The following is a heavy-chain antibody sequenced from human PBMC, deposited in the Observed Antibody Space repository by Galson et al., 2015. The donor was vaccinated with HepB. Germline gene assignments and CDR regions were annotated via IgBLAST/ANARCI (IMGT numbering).Heavy chain of an antibody. CDR2: SIPTLGIA. V-gene: IGHV1-69*10. CDR3: VRDNMGRIAAAVPDWFDP. Sequence: SVQVSCKASGGTFSSSGISWGRQAPGQGLEWMGGSIPTLGIANYAQKFQGRVTITAVESTSTAYMELSSLRSEDAAVYYCVRDNMGRIAAAVPDWFDPWGQGTLVTVSS. D-gene: IGHD6-13*01. J-gene: IGHJ5*02. CDR1: GGTFSSSG.